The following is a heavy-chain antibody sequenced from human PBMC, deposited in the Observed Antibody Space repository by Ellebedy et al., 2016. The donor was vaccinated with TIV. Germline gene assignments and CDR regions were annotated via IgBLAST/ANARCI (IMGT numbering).Heavy chain of an antibody. Sequence: GESLKISCTASGFSFGDSAMSWFRQPPGKGLEWVGFIAGKGYDGTTEYAASVKGRFTIPRDDSNDIAYLQMNSLKSEDTAVYYCVRDSYGHTAPPFYWGQGTLVTVSS. D-gene: IGHD5-18*01. V-gene: IGHV3-49*03. J-gene: IGHJ4*02. CDR2: IAGKGYDGTT. CDR1: GFSFGDSA. CDR3: VRDSYGHTAPPFY.